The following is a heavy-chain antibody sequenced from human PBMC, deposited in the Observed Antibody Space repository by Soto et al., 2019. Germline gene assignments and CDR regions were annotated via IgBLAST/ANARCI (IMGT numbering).Heavy chain of an antibody. CDR2: IYATGTT. CDR1: GASISGFY. Sequence: QVQLQESGPGLVKPSETLSLTCTVSGASISGFYWSWIRKSAGKGLEWIGRIYATGTTDYNPSLKSRVMMSVDTSKKQFSLKLRSVTAADTAVYYCARGREVAFQNYYGLDVWGQGTTVTVSS. CDR3: ARGREVAFQNYYGLDV. V-gene: IGHV4-4*07. D-gene: IGHD5-12*01. J-gene: IGHJ6*02.